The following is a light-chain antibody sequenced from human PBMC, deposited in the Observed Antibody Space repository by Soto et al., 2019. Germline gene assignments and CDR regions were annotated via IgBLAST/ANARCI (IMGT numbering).Light chain of an antibody. CDR3: ETWDSNTHV. J-gene: IGLJ1*01. CDR1: GGHSSYI. CDR2: LEGSGSY. V-gene: IGLV4-60*03. Sequence: QTVVTQSSSASASLGSSVKLTCTLSGGHSSYIIAWHQQQPGKAPRYLMKLEGSGSYNKGSGVPDRFSGSSSGADRYLTISNLQSEDEADYYCETWDSNTHVFGTGTKVTVL.